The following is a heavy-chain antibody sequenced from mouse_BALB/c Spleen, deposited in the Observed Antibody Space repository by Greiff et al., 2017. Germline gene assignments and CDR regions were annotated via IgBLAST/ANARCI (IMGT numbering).Heavy chain of an antibody. CDR1: GYAFSSYW. CDR3: ARESTNGSSLYYFDY. J-gene: IGHJ2*01. V-gene: IGHV1-80*01. Sequence: QVQLQQSGAELVRPGSSVKISCKASGYAFSSYWMNWVKQRPGQGLEWIGQIYPGDGDTNYNGKFKGKATLTADKSSSTAYMQLSSLTSEDSAVYFCARESTNGSSLYYFDYWGQGTTLTVSS. CDR2: IYPGDGDT. D-gene: IGHD1-1*01.